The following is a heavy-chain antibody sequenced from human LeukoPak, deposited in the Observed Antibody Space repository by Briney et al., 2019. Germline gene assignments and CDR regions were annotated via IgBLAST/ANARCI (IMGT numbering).Heavy chain of an antibody. CDR1: GFTFSSYG. V-gene: IGHV3-33*06. CDR3: AKDLGYCSGGSCQIGNY. CDR2: IWYDGSNK. D-gene: IGHD2-15*01. J-gene: IGHJ4*02. Sequence: GGSLRLSCAASGFTFSSYGMHWVRQAPGKGLEWVAVIWYDGSNKYCADSVKGRFTISRDNSKNTLYLQMNSLRAEDTAVYYCAKDLGYCSGGSCQIGNYWGQGTLVTVSS.